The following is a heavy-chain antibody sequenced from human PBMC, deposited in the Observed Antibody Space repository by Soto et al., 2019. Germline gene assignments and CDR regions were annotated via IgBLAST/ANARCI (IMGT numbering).Heavy chain of an antibody. CDR3: AKGADSSGYYNFDY. Sequence: QVQLVESGGGVVQPGRSLRLSCAASGFTFSSYGMHWVRQAPGKGLEWMAVISYDGSNKYYADSVKGRFTISRDNSKNTLYLQMNSLRAEDTAVYYCAKGADSSGYYNFDYWGQGTLVTVSS. V-gene: IGHV3-30*18. CDR2: ISYDGSNK. CDR1: GFTFSSYG. J-gene: IGHJ4*02. D-gene: IGHD3-22*01.